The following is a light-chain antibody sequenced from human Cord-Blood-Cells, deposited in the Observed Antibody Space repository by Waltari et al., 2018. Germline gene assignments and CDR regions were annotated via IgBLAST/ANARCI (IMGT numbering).Light chain of an antibody. J-gene: IGLJ3*02. Sequence: QSALTQPASVSGSPGQSITISCTGTSSDVGSYNLVSWYQQHPGKAPKLIIYEGSKRPSGVSNRFSGSKSGNTASLTIAVLQAEDEADYYCCSYAGSSTWVFGGGTKLTVL. CDR1: SSDVGSYNL. V-gene: IGLV2-23*01. CDR3: CSYAGSSTWV. CDR2: EGS.